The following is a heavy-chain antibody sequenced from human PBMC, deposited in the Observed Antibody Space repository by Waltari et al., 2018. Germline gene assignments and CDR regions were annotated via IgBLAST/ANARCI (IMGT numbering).Heavy chain of an antibody. CDR3: ARDHVAAGLFFDF. Sequence: EVSLVESGGGLVQPGGSLRLSCAASGFTFSSYWMTWVRQAPGKGLGRLASINQGGSEKYYVDSVKGRFTISRDNAKNSLYLHMNSLRAEDTAVYYCARDHVAAGLFFDFWGQGILVSVSA. J-gene: IGHJ4*02. V-gene: IGHV3-7*01. CDR1: GFTFSSYW. D-gene: IGHD6-13*01. CDR2: INQGGSEK.